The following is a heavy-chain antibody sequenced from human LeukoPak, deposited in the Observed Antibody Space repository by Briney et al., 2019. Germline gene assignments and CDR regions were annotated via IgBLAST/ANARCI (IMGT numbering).Heavy chain of an antibody. CDR3: ARFKYYDFWSGYFHYYYYMDV. CDR2: ISAYNGNT. CDR1: GYTFTSYG. D-gene: IGHD3-3*01. V-gene: IGHV1-18*01. Sequence: ASVKVSRKASGYTFTSYGISWVRQAPGQGLERMGWISAYNGNTNYAQKLQGRVTMTTDTSTSTAYMELRSLRSDDTAVYYCARFKYYDFWSGYFHYYYYMDVWGKGTTVTVSS. J-gene: IGHJ6*03.